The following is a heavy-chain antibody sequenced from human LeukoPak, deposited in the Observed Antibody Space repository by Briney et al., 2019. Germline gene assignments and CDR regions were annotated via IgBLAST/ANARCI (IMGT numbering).Heavy chain of an antibody. CDR2: IYHSGST. CDR3: ARDFIVGGRPFDY. CDR1: GGSISSSNW. D-gene: IGHD1-26*01. Sequence: SGTLSLTCAVSGGSISSSNWWSWVRQPPGKGPEWIGEIYHSGSTNYNPSLKSRVTISVDKSKNQFSLKLSSVTAADTAVYYCARDFIVGGRPFDYWGQGTLVTVSS. V-gene: IGHV4-4*02. J-gene: IGHJ4*02.